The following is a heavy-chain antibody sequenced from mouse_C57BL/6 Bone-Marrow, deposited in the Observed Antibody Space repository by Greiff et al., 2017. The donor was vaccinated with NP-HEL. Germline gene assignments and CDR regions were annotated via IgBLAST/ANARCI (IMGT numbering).Heavy chain of an antibody. D-gene: IGHD1-1*01. CDR1: GFSLSTFGMG. Sequence: QVTLKESGPGILQPSQTLSLTCSFSGFSLSTFGMGVGWIRQPSGKGLEWLAHIWWDDDKYYNPALKSRLPISKDTSKNQVFLKIANVDTADTATYYCARILYYYGSSGGFDYWGQGTTLTVSS. CDR3: ARILYYYGSSGGFDY. J-gene: IGHJ2*01. CDR2: IWWDDDK. V-gene: IGHV8-8*01.